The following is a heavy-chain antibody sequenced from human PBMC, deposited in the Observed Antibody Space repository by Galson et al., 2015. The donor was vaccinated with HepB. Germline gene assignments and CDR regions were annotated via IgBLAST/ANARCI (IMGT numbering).Heavy chain of an antibody. J-gene: IGHJ4*02. Sequence: SLRLSCAASGFTFSYYTMNWVRKAPGKGLEWISFISTTSDHQFSADSVKGRFIISRDNAKNLLYLQMNSLRAEDTAVYYCTRIALSGSYWYFDYWGQGSLVTVSS. CDR1: GFTFSYYT. V-gene: IGHV3-21*01. CDR3: TRIALSGSYWYFDY. D-gene: IGHD1-26*01. CDR2: ISTTSDHQ.